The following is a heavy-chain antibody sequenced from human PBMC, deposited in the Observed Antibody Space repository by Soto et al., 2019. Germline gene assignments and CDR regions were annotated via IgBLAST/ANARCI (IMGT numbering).Heavy chain of an antibody. J-gene: IGHJ5*02. D-gene: IGHD3-22*01. CDR2: IYYSGST. Sequence: PSETLSLTCTVSGGSISSGDYYWSWIRQPPGKGLEWIGYIYYSGSTYYNPSLKSRVTISVDTSKNQFSLKLSSVTAADTAVYYCARVTPIHYYDSSGYYRLPNWFDPWGQGTLVTVSS. V-gene: IGHV4-30-4*01. CDR1: GGSISSGDYY. CDR3: ARVTPIHYYDSSGYYRLPNWFDP.